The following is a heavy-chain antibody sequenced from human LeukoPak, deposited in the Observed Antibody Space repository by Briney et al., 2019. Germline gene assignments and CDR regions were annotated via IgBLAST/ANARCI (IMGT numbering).Heavy chain of an antibody. Sequence: PGGSLILSCAASGFTFSNYWVNWVRQAPGKGLEWVANIKQDGSEQYYVDSVKGRFIISRDNAKSSLYLLMNSLRAEDTAVYYCARSVGGDYEGLNLDFWGQGTLVTVSS. V-gene: IGHV3-7*01. D-gene: IGHD4-17*01. CDR3: ARSVGGDYEGLNLDF. CDR1: GFTFSNYW. J-gene: IGHJ4*02. CDR2: IKQDGSEQ.